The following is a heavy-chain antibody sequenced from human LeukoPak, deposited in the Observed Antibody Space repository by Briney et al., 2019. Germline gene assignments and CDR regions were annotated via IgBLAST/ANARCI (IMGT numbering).Heavy chain of an antibody. J-gene: IGHJ4*02. Sequence: PGGSLRLSCAASGFTFSNYWMHWVRQAPGKGLVWVSRINTDGSSTSYVDSVKGRFTISRDNAKNSLYLQMNSLRAEDTAVYYCARDLYRIVVVPHYFDYWGQGTLVTVSS. CDR3: ARDLYRIVVVPHYFDY. D-gene: IGHD3-22*01. V-gene: IGHV3-74*01. CDR2: INTDGSST. CDR1: GFTFSNYW.